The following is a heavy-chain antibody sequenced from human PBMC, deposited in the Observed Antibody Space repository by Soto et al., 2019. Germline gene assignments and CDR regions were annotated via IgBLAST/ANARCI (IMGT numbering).Heavy chain of an antibody. V-gene: IGHV1-69*13. CDR1: GGTFSSYA. Sequence: SVKVSCKASGGTFSSYAISWVRQAPGQGLEWMGGIIPIFGTANYAQKFQGRVTITADEPTSTAYMELSSLRSEDTAVYYCARKDNYYYGMDVWGQGTTVTVSS. CDR3: ARKDNYYYGMDV. J-gene: IGHJ6*02. CDR2: IIPIFGTA.